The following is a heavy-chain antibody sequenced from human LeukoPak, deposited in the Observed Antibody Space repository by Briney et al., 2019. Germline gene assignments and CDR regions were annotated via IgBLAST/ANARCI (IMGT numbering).Heavy chain of an antibody. V-gene: IGHV3-33*06. CDR1: GFTFSSYG. CDR3: AKHHVARPNYYNMDV. CDR2: IWYDGSNK. J-gene: IGHJ6*02. Sequence: PGGSLRLSCAASGFTFSSYGMHWVRQAPGKGLEWVAVIWYDGSNKYYADSVKGRFTISRDNSKNTLYLQMNSLRAEDTAVYYCAKHHVARPNYYNMDVWGQGTTVTVSS. D-gene: IGHD2-21*01.